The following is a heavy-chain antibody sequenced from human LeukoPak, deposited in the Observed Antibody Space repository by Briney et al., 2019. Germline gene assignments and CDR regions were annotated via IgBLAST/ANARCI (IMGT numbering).Heavy chain of an antibody. J-gene: IGHJ4*02. CDR3: ARLYCSTTSCFDY. CDR1: GGSISNYY. D-gene: IGHD2-2*01. Sequence: SETLSLTCTVSGGSISNYYWSWIRQPPGKGLDWIGFIYSSGSTNYNPSLKSRVTMSVDTSKNQFSLNLNSVTAADTAVYYCARLYCSTTSCFDYCGQGTLVTVSS. CDR2: IYSSGST. V-gene: IGHV4-59*01.